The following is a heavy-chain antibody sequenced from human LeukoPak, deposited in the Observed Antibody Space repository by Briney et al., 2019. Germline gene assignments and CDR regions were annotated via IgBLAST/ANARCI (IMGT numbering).Heavy chain of an antibody. CDR1: GGSFSGYY. V-gene: IGHV4-34*01. D-gene: IGHD3-10*01. CDR2: INHSGGT. J-gene: IGHJ4*02. Sequence: PSETLSLTCAVYGGSFSGYYWSWIRQPPGEGLEWIGEINHSGGTNYNPSLKSRVTISVDTSKNQFSLKLNSVTAADTAVYSCARGGEYGSGSYFKYWGQGTLVTVSS. CDR3: ARGGEYGSGSYFKY.